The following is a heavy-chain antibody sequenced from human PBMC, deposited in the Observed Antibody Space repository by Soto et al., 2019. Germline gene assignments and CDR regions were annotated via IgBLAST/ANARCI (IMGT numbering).Heavy chain of an antibody. CDR2: ISTSNGDT. V-gene: IGHV1-18*01. Sequence: QVQLLQSGAEVKKPGASVKVSCKASGYNFFSYGLTWVRQAPGQGLEWMGWISTSNGDTKYALKFQGRVTITTDTFTKTTYLHLWGLTSADTAIYYCERDSTDYGGFDLDYWGQGTLVTVSS. D-gene: IGHD3-10*01. CDR3: ERDSTDYGGFDLDY. J-gene: IGHJ4*02. CDR1: GYNFFSYG.